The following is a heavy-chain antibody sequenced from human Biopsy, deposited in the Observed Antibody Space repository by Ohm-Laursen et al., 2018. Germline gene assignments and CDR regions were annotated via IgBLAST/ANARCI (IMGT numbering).Heavy chain of an antibody. V-gene: IGHV4-59*02. CDR1: GDSVTKYY. Sequence: TLSLTCSVSGDSVTKYYWSWIRQPPGKGLEWIGHIYYSVMTNYNPSLQSRVSISVDTSRNQVSLTLRSVTAADTAVYYCARDSGVLNYGNFKYYHYYGRDVWGQGTKVTVSS. CDR3: ARDSGVLNYGNFKYYHYYGRDV. J-gene: IGHJ6*02. D-gene: IGHD4-11*01. CDR2: IYYSVMT.